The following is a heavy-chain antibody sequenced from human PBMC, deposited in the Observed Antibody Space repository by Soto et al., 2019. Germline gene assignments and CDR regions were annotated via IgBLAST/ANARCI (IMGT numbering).Heavy chain of an antibody. D-gene: IGHD4-17*01. Sequence: SETLSLTCTVSGGSISSSSYYWGWIRQPPGKGLEWIGSIYYSGSTYYNPSLKSRVTISVDTSKNQFSLKLSSVTAADTAVYYCARHSTVTSFDYWGQGTLVTVSS. J-gene: IGHJ4*02. CDR1: GGSISSSSYY. CDR3: ARHSTVTSFDY. CDR2: IYYSGST. V-gene: IGHV4-39*01.